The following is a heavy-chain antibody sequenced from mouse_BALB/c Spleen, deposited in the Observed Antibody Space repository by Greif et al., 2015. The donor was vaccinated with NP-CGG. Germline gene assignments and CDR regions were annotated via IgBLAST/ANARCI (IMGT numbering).Heavy chain of an antibody. CDR2: IDPETGGT. J-gene: IGHJ2*01. CDR3: TSGNYFDY. CDR1: GYTFTDYE. D-gene: IGHD1-1*02. V-gene: IGHV1-15*01. Sequence: VQLVESGAELVRPGASVTLSCKASGYTFTDYEMHWVKQTPVHGLEWIGAIDPETGGTAYNQKFEGKATLTADKSSSTAYMELRSLTSEDSAVYYCTSGNYFDYWGQGTTLTVSS.